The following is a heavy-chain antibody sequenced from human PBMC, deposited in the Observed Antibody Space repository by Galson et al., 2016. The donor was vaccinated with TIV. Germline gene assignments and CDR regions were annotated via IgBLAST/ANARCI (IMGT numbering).Heavy chain of an antibody. D-gene: IGHD6-13*01. J-gene: IGHJ5*02. CDR3: ARLVSRRWYADWFDP. Sequence: SVKVSCKASGYTFTNDRIHWVRQVSGQGPEWVGWMNPDNAKTGFAQKFQGRVAMTRNTSVSTVYMELSMLTSEDTAVYYCARLVSRRWYADWFDPWGQGTLVTVSS. V-gene: IGHV1-8*01. CDR1: GYTFTNDR. CDR2: MNPDNAKT.